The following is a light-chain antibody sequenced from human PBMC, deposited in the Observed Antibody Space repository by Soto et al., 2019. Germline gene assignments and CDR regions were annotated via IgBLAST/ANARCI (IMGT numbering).Light chain of an antibody. CDR1: SSDVGGYNY. CDR3: SSYTASTPGVL. J-gene: IGLJ7*01. CDR2: AVS. V-gene: IGLV2-14*03. Sequence: QSVLTQPASVSGSPGQSITISCTGTSSDVGGYNYVSWYQHHPGKAPKLMIYAVSNRPSGVSNRFSASKSGNTASLTISGLQADDEADYYCSSYTASTPGVLFGGGTQLTVL.